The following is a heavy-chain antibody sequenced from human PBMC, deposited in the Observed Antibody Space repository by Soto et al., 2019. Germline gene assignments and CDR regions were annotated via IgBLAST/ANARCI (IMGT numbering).Heavy chain of an antibody. CDR1: GGSISSGDYY. Sequence: SETLSLTCTVSGGSISSGDYYWSWIRQPPGKGLEWIGYIYYSGSTYYNPSLKSRVTISVDTSKNQFSLKLSSVTAADTAVYYCARDVTYYYDSLYAFDIWGQGTMVTVSS. CDR2: IYYSGST. CDR3: ARDVTYYYDSLYAFDI. J-gene: IGHJ3*02. D-gene: IGHD3-22*01. V-gene: IGHV4-30-4*01.